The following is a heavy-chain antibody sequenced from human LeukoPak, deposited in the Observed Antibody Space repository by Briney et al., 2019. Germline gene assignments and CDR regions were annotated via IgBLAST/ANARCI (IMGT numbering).Heavy chain of an antibody. J-gene: IGHJ4*02. D-gene: IGHD3-22*01. V-gene: IGHV3-7*01. Sequence: GGSLRLSCEASGFSMSVYWMSWVRQAPGQRLESVGNIKQDGSERNYVDSVKGRFTISRDNAKKSLYLQMDSLRAEDAAVYYCARDWGAYYHFFDYWGQGTLVTVSS. CDR1: GFSMSVYW. CDR3: ARDWGAYYHFFDY. CDR2: IKQDGSER.